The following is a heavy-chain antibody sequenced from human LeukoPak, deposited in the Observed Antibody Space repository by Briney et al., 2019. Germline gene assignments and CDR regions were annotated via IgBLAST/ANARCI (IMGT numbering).Heavy chain of an antibody. V-gene: IGHV3-23*01. CDR2: ISGSGGST. CDR1: GFTFSSYG. J-gene: IGHJ4*02. CDR3: AKDLVDLYDISTGTND. D-gene: IGHD3-9*01. Sequence: PGGSLRLSCAASGFTFSSYGMSWVRQAPGKGLEWVSAISGSGGSTYYADSVKGRFTISRDNSKNTLYLQMNSLRAEDTAVYYCAKDLVDLYDISTGTNDWGQGTLVTVSS.